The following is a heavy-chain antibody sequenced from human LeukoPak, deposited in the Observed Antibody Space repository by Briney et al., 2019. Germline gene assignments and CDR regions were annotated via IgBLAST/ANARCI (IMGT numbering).Heavy chain of an antibody. Sequence: ASVKVSCKASGYIFTSSLIHWVRQAPGQGFEWTGKIHPSDGDTNYAQKFQGRVTMTRDSSTTTVYMEVSSLRSQDTAVYYCAKDLVGGWTWDHWGQGTLLTVSS. CDR2: IHPSDGDT. CDR1: GYIFTSSL. J-gene: IGHJ4*02. V-gene: IGHV1-46*01. CDR3: AKDLVGGWTWDH. D-gene: IGHD6-19*01.